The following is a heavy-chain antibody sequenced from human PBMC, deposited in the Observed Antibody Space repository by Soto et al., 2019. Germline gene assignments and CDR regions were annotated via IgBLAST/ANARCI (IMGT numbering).Heavy chain of an antibody. Sequence: QVQLVQSGAEVKKPGASVKVSCKASGYTFTGYYMHWVRQAPGQGLEWMGWINPNSGGTNYAQKFQGRVTMTRDTSISTAYMELSRLRSDDTAVYYCVRCARRIAARPRGWFDPWGQGTLVTVSS. D-gene: IGHD6-6*01. V-gene: IGHV1-2*02. CDR3: VRCARRIAARPRGWFDP. J-gene: IGHJ5*02. CDR2: INPNSGGT. CDR1: GYTFTGYY.